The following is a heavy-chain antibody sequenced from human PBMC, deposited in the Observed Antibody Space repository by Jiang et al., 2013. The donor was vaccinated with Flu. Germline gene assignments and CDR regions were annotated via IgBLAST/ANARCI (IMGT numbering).Heavy chain of an antibody. CDR1: FSSYA. J-gene: IGHJ4*02. D-gene: IGHD5-18*01. CDR2: IIPIFGTA. CDR3: AYVDTAMVFRN. Sequence: FSSYAISWVRQAPGQGLEWMGGIIPIFGTANYAQKFQGRVTITADESTSTAYMELSSLRSEDTAVYYCAYVDTAMVFRNWGQGTLVTVSS. V-gene: IGHV1-69*01.